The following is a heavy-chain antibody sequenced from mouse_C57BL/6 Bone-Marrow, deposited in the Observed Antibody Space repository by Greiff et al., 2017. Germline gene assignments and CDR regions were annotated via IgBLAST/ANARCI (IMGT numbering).Heavy chain of an antibody. D-gene: IGHD2-5*01. CDR1: GYTFTSYW. CDR3: TPYYSNPYYYAMDY. CDR2: IYPGNSDT. Sequence: EVQLQQSGTVLARPGASVKMSCKTSGYTFTSYWMHWVKQRPGPGLEWIGAIYPGNSDTSYNQKFKGKAKLTAVTSASTAYMELSSLTNEDSAVYYCTPYYSNPYYYAMDYWGQGTSVTVSS. V-gene: IGHV1-5*01. J-gene: IGHJ4*01.